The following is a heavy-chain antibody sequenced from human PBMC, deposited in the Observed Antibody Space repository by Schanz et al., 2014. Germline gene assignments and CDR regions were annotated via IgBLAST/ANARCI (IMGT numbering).Heavy chain of an antibody. CDR1: GFTFSSYA. D-gene: IGHD6-13*01. CDR3: AKSQGSSFDS. J-gene: IGHJ4*02. CDR2: ISGSSRTI. Sequence: EVQLVESGGGLVQPGGSLRLSCAASGFTFSSYAMSWVRQAPGKGLEWVSYISGSSRTIYYADSMKGRFTVSRDNAKNSLYLQMNSLRAEDTAVYYCAKSQGSSFDSWGQGTLVTVSS. V-gene: IGHV3-48*01.